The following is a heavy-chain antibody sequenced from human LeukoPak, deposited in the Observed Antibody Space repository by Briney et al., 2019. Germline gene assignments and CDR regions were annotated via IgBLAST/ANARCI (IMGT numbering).Heavy chain of an antibody. CDR2: IYYSGST. Sequence: PSETLSLTCTVSGGSISSYYWSWIRQPPGKGLEWIGSIYYSGSTYYNPSLKSRVAISVVTSKNQFSLKLSSVTAAGTAVYYCARATGGVDYWGQGTLVTVSS. CDR1: GGSISSYY. J-gene: IGHJ4*02. D-gene: IGHD2-8*02. CDR3: ARATGGVDY. V-gene: IGHV4-39*07.